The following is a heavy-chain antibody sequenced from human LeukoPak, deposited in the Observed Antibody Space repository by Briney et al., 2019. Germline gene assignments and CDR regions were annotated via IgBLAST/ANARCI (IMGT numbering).Heavy chain of an antibody. Sequence: PGRSLRLSCAASGFTFSSYWMHWVRQAPGKGLVWVSRINTDGSSTSYADSVKGRFTISRDNAKNTLYLQMNSLRAEDTAVYYCARSSSKYYFDYWGQGTLVTVSS. J-gene: IGHJ4*02. CDR2: INTDGSST. CDR1: GFTFSSYW. V-gene: IGHV3-74*01. D-gene: IGHD6-6*01. CDR3: ARSSSKYYFDY.